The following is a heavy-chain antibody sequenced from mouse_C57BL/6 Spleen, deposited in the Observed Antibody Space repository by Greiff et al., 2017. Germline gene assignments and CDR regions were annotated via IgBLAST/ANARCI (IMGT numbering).Heavy chain of an antibody. Sequence: EVQGVESGPELVKPGASVKMSCKASGYTFTDYNMHWVKQSHGKSLEWIGYINPNNGGTSYNQKFKGKATLTVNKSSSTAYMELRSLTSEDSAVYYCANSKRAMDYWGQGTSVTVSS. V-gene: IGHV1-22*01. D-gene: IGHD2-5*01. CDR1: GYTFTDYN. CDR3: ANSKRAMDY. J-gene: IGHJ4*01. CDR2: INPNNGGT.